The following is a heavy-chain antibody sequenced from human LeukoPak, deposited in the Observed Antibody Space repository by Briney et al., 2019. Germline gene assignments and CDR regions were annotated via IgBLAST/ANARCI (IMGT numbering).Heavy chain of an antibody. CDR2: IYYSGST. J-gene: IGHJ4*02. Sequence: SETLSLTCTVSGGSISSGGYYWSWIRQHPGKGLEWIGYIYYSGSTYYNPSLKSRVTISVDTSKNQFSLKLSSVTAADTAVYYCARFAGSGWSHFDYWGQGTLVTVSS. CDR3: ARFAGSGWSHFDY. V-gene: IGHV4-31*03. D-gene: IGHD6-19*01. CDR1: GGSISSGGYY.